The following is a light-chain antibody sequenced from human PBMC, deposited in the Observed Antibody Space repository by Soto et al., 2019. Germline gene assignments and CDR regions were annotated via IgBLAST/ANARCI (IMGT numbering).Light chain of an antibody. J-gene: IGKJ2*01. CDR2: DAS. CDR1: QDIGNF. Sequence: DIQMTPSPSSLSASVGDRVTITCQASQDIGNFLNWYQQKPGKAPKLLIYDASNLQTGVPSRFSGSGSGTHCTFTISSLQPEDSATYYCHQYDNVPQTFGQGTKLEIK. CDR3: HQYDNVPQT. V-gene: IGKV1-33*01.